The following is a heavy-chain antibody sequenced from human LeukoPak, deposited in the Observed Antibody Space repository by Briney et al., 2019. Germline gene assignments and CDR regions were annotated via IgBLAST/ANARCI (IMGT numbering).Heavy chain of an antibody. CDR2: LYHSGST. CDR3: ARQFTDYDFWSGFWGGYYFDY. V-gene: IGHV4-38-2*01. Sequence: SETLSLTCAVSGYSISSGYYWGWTRQPPGKGLEWIGSLYHSGSTYYNPSLKSRVTISVDTSKNQFSLKLSSVTAADTAVYYCARQFTDYDFWSGFWGGYYFDYWGQGTLVTVSS. CDR1: GYSISSGYY. J-gene: IGHJ4*02. D-gene: IGHD3-3*01.